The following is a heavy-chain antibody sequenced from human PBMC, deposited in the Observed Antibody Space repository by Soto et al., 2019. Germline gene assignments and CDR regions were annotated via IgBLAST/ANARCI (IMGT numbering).Heavy chain of an antibody. Sequence: SETLSLTCAVSGGSISSGGYSWSWIRHPPGKGLEWIGYIYHSGSTYYNPSLKSRVTISVDRSKNQFSLKLSSVTAADTAVYYCARSYYYGSAYWFDPWGQGTLVTVSS. J-gene: IGHJ5*02. V-gene: IGHV4-30-2*01. CDR3: ARSYYYGSAYWFDP. CDR2: IYHSGST. D-gene: IGHD3-10*01. CDR1: GGSISSGGYS.